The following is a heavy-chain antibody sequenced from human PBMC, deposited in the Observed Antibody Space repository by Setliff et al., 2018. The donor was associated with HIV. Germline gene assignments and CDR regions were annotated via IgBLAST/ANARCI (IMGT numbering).Heavy chain of an antibody. J-gene: IGHJ5*02. CDR1: GASISSTNW. CDR3: ASSRGFYALPS. D-gene: IGHD3-22*01. Sequence: SETLSLTCAVSGASISSTNWWTWVRQSPGEGLEWIGEIYHSGTIYYNPSLKGRVTISLDKSNNQFSLNLRSVTAADTAVYYCASSRGFYALPSWGQGTLVTVSS. CDR2: IYHSGTI. V-gene: IGHV4-4*02.